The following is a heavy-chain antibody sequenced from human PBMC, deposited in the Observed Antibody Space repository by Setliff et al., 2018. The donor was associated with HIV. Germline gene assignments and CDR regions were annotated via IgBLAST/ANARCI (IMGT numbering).Heavy chain of an antibody. CDR1: GFTFSTYW. CDR2: IKRDGSEK. Sequence: RLSCAASGFTFSTYWMSWVRQAPGKGLEWVGNIKRDGSEKYYVDSVKGRFTISRDNAKNSLYLQMSSLRAEDTAVYYCARYYDSSGYSHAFDIWGQGTMVTVSS. D-gene: IGHD3-22*01. J-gene: IGHJ3*02. V-gene: IGHV3-7*01. CDR3: ARYYDSSGYSHAFDI.